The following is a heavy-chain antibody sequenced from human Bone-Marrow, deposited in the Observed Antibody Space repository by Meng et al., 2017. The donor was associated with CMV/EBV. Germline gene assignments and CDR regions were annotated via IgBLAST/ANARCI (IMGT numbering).Heavy chain of an antibody. V-gene: IGHV3-30*02. J-gene: IGHJ6*02. CDR2: IRYDGSNK. D-gene: IGHD3-22*01. CDR1: GFTFSSYG. Sequence: GESLKISCAASGFTFSSYGMHWVRQAPGKGLEWVAFIRYDGSNKYYADSVKGRFTISRDNSKNTLYLQMNTLSAEDTAVYYCAKESSSDYYGKHYYYGMDVWVQGTTVTVSS. CDR3: AKESSSDYYGKHYYYGMDV.